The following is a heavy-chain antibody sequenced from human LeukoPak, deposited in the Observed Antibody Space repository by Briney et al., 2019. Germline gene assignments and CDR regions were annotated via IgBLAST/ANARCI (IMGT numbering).Heavy chain of an antibody. D-gene: IGHD3-3*01. CDR2: IYTSGST. CDR3: VTKKAIFGVPTAFDI. J-gene: IGHJ3*02. Sequence: SETLSLTCTVSGGSITSYYWSWIRQLAGKGLEWIGRIYTSGSTNYNPSLKSRVTMSVDTSKNQFSLKLSSVTAADTAVYYCVTKKAIFGVPTAFDIWGQGTMVTVSS. V-gene: IGHV4-4*07. CDR1: GGSITSYY.